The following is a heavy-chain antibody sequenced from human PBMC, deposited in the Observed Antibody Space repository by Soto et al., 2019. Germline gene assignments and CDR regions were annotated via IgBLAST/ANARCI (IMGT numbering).Heavy chain of an antibody. V-gene: IGHV1-3*01. CDR3: ARASVGATPMDY. CDR1: GYSFTSYA. D-gene: IGHD1-26*01. Sequence: ASVKVSCKASGYSFTSYAMHWVRQAPGQRLEWMGWINAGNGNTKYSQKLQDRVTITRDTSASTAYMELSGLRSEDTAIYYCARASVGATPMDYWGQGTLVTVSS. CDR2: INAGNGNT. J-gene: IGHJ4*02.